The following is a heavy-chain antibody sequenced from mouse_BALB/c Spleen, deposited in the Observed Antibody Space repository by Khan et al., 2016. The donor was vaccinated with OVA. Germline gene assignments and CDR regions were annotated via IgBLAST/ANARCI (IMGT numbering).Heavy chain of an antibody. CDR1: GYTFTEYT. D-gene: IGHD1-1*01. V-gene: IGHV1-22*01. J-gene: IGHJ3*01. CDR3: ARGNYYGSSSWFAY. CDR2: INPNNGYI. Sequence: VQLQQSGPELVKPGASVQISCKTSGYTFTEYTMHWVKQRHGKSLEWLGGINPNNGYITNNPKLTGKATWNVNKSSSTAYIEHRKLTSEDSAVIYCARGNYYGSSSWFAYWGQGSLVTVSA.